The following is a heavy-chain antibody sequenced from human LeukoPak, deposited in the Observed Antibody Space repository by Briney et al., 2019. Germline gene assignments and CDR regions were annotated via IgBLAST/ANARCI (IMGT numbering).Heavy chain of an antibody. CDR2: IWYDGSNK. D-gene: IGHD3-10*02. Sequence: PGRSLRLSCAASGFTFSSYGMHWVRQAPGKGLEWVAVIWYDGSNKYYADSVKGRFTIPRDNSKNTLYLQMNSLRAEDTAVYYCARDVWGVSIDYWGQGTLVTVSS. J-gene: IGHJ4*02. CDR3: ARDVWGVSIDY. V-gene: IGHV3-33*01. CDR1: GFTFSSYG.